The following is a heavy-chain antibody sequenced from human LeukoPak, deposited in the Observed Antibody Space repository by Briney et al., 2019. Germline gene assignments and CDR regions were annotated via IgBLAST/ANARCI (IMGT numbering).Heavy chain of an antibody. CDR1: GSTFSSYS. CDR3: TRDTPWAY. J-gene: IGHJ4*02. CDR2: ISPSTSYI. V-gene: IGHV3-21*01. Sequence: GGSLRLSCAASGSTFSSYSMNWVRQAPGKGLEWVSSISPSTSYIYYADSVKGRFTISRDNAKNSLYLQMNSLRVEDTAVYFCTRDTPWAYWGQGTLVTVSS.